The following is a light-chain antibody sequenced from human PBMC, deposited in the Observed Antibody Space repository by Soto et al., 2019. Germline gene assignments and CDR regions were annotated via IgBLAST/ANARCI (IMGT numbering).Light chain of an antibody. V-gene: IGKV3-20*01. CDR3: QQYGSSPRT. CDR2: AAS. Sequence: EIVLTQSPGTLSVSPGERATLSCRASQSVSSSFFAWYQQKPGQAPRLLIYAASTRATGIPDRFSGSGSGTDFTLTISRLEPEDLAVYFCQQYGSSPRTFGQGTKVDIK. CDR1: QSVSSSF. J-gene: IGKJ1*01.